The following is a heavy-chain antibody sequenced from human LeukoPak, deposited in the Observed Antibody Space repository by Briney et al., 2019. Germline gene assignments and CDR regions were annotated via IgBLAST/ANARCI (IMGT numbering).Heavy chain of an antibody. CDR3: VRFGYSSSWEFDY. CDR2: INHSGST. D-gene: IGHD6-13*01. V-gene: IGHV4-34*01. Sequence: PSETLSLTCAVYGGSFSGYYWSWIRQPPGKGLEWIGEINHSGSTNYNPSLKSRVTISVDTSKNQFSLKLSSVTAADTAVYYCVRFGYSSSWEFDYWGQGTLVTVSS. CDR1: GGSFSGYY. J-gene: IGHJ4*02.